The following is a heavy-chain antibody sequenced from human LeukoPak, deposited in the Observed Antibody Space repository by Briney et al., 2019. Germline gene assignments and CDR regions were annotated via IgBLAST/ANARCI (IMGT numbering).Heavy chain of an antibody. CDR1: GGTFTSYA. D-gene: IGHD6-19*01. CDR2: IIPIFGTA. J-gene: IGHJ6*03. Sequence: ASVKVSCKASGGTFTSYAISWVRQAPGQGLEWMGGIIPIFGTANYAQKFQGRVTITTDESTSTAYMELSSLRSEDTAVYYCARSPLAVAGDSYYIDVWGKGTTVTVSS. CDR3: ARSPLAVAGDSYYIDV. V-gene: IGHV1-69*05.